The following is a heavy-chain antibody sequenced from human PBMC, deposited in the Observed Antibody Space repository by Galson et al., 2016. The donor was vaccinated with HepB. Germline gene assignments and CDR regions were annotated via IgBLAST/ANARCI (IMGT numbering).Heavy chain of an antibody. CDR3: ARDQYYDSAFDI. Sequence: LRLSCAASGFTVSTNYMTWVRQAPGKGLEWLSLIFTGGSTYYADSVKGRFTISRDNSKNTLYLQMDSLRAEDTAVYFCARDQYYDSAFDIWGQGTMVTVSS. J-gene: IGHJ3*02. V-gene: IGHV3-53*01. D-gene: IGHD3-22*01. CDR2: IFTGGST. CDR1: GFTVSTNY.